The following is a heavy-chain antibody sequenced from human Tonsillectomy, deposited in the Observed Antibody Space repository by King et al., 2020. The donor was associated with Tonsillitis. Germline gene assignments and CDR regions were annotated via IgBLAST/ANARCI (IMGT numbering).Heavy chain of an antibody. D-gene: IGHD6-19*01. CDR1: GFAFSSYG. CDR2: ISFDATRE. V-gene: IGHV3-33*05. CDR3: ARERLYSSGWGIDN. J-gene: IGHJ4*02. Sequence: VQLVESGGGVVQPGRSLRLSCAASGFAFSSYGMHWVRQAPGKGLEWVAVISFDATRENYADSVKGRFTISRDNSKNTLYLQMNSLRAEDTAVYYCARERLYSSGWGIDNWGQGSLVSVSS.